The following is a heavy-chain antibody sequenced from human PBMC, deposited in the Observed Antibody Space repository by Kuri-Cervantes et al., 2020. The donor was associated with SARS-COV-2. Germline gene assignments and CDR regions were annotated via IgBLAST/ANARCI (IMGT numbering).Heavy chain of an antibody. CDR2: INPNSGGT. Sequence: ASVKVSCKASGYTFTGYYMHWVRQAPGQGLEWMGWINPNSGGTDYAQKFQGRVTMTRDMSISTAYMELSSLRSDDTAVYYCAREEGIVDYWGQGTLVTVSS. CDR3: AREEGIVDY. J-gene: IGHJ4*02. CDR1: GYTFTGYY. D-gene: IGHD6-13*01. V-gene: IGHV1-2*02.